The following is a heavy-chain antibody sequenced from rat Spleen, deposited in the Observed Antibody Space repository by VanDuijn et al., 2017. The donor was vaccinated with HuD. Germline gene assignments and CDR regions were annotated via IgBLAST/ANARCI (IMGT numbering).Heavy chain of an antibody. CDR2: ISHSGATT. V-gene: IGHV5-19*01. CDR3: ARQDYGYNYDY. J-gene: IGHJ2*01. Sequence: EVQLVESGGGLVQPGRSLKLSCVASGFTFSNYGMHWIRQAPTKGLEWVASISHSGATTYYRDSLRGRFTISRDNAKSTLYLQINSLRSEDTATYYCARQDYGYNYDYWGQGVMVTVSS. D-gene: IGHD1-9*01. CDR1: GFTFSNYG.